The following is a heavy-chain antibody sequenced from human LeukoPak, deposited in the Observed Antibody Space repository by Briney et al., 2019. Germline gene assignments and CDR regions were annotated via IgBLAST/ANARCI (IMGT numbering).Heavy chain of an antibody. CDR3: ARDLPNIVVVVAATPGAFDI. CDR1: GFTFSDYY. J-gene: IGHJ3*02. D-gene: IGHD2-15*01. V-gene: IGHV3-11*01. CDR2: ISSSGSTI. Sequence: GGSLRLSCAASGFTFSDYYMSWIRQAPGKGLEWVSYISSSGSTIYYADSVKGRFTISRDNAKISLYLQMNSLRAEDTAVYYCARDLPNIVVVVAATPGAFDIWGQGTMVTVSS.